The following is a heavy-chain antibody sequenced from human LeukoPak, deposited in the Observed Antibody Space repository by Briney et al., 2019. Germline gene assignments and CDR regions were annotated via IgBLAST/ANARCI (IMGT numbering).Heavy chain of an antibody. D-gene: IGHD6-13*01. V-gene: IGHV4-4*07. CDR1: GGSISSYY. CDR2: LYTSGTT. CDR3: ARGVYIAAAQYGY. J-gene: IGHJ4*02. Sequence: SETLSLTCTVSGGSISSYYWSWIRQPAGKGLEWIGRLYTSGTTNYNPSLKSRVTISVDTSKNQFSLKLSSVTAADTAVYYCARGVYIAAAQYGYWGQGTLVTVSS.